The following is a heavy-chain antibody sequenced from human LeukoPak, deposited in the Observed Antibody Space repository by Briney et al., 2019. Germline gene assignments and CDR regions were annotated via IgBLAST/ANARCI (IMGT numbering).Heavy chain of an antibody. D-gene: IGHD6-13*01. CDR1: GGSISSGSYY. V-gene: IGHV4-39*01. CDR3: ARVAAAGTDY. Sequence: SETLSLTCTVSGGSISSGSYYWGWIRQPPGKGLEWNGTIYYSGSTYYNPSLKSRVTISVDTSKNQFSLKLSSVTAADTAVYYCARVAAAGTDYWGQGTLVTVSS. CDR2: IYYSGST. J-gene: IGHJ4*02.